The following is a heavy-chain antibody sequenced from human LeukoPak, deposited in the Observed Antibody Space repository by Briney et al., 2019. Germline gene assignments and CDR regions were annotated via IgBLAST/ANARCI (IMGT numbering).Heavy chain of an antibody. Sequence: SVKVSCKASGGTFSSYAISWVRQAPGQGFEWMGRIIPILGIANYAQKFQGRVTITADKSTSTAYMELSSLRSEDTAVYYCARDQGRYYYDSSGYYLEEAFDIWGQGTMVTVSS. CDR1: GGTFSSYA. J-gene: IGHJ3*02. CDR2: IIPILGIA. D-gene: IGHD3-22*01. V-gene: IGHV1-69*04. CDR3: ARDQGRYYYDSSGYYLEEAFDI.